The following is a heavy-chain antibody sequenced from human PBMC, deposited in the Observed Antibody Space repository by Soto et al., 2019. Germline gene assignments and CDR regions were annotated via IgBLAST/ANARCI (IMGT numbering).Heavy chain of an antibody. D-gene: IGHD3-10*01. CDR2: IRSKANSYAT. J-gene: IGHJ6*02. CDR3: TRGFHYYYGMDV. V-gene: IGHV3-73*01. CDR1: GFTFSGSA. Sequence: GGSLRLSCAASGFTFSGSAMHWVRQASGKGLEWVGRIRSKANSYATAYAASVKGRFTISRDDSKNTAYLQMNSLKTEDTAVYYCTRGFHYYYGMDVWGQGTTVTVS.